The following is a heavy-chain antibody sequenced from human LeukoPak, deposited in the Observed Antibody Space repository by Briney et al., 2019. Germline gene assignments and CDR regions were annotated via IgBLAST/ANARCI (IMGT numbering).Heavy chain of an antibody. CDR2: INHSGST. V-gene: IGHV4-34*01. Sequence: SETLSLTCAVYGGSFSGYYWSWIRQPPGKGLEWIGEINHSGSTNYNPSLKSRVTISVDTSKNQFSLKLSSVTAADTAVYYCARQGFNPYYYGSGSLNHFDYWGQGTLVTVSS. J-gene: IGHJ4*02. CDR1: GGSFSGYY. CDR3: ARQGFNPYYYGSGSLNHFDY. D-gene: IGHD3-10*01.